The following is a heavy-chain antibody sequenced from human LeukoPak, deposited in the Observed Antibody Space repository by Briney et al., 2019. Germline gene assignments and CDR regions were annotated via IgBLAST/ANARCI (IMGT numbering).Heavy chain of an antibody. CDR1: GFTFSSYA. D-gene: IGHD3-3*01. J-gene: IGHJ3*02. V-gene: IGHV3-48*04. CDR3: ASGTIFGVAPNQADAFDI. CDR2: ISSSGSTI. Sequence: GGSLRLSCAASGFTFSSYAMSWVRQAPGKGLEWVSYISSSGSTIYYADSVKGRFTISRDNAKNSLYLQMNSLRAEDTAVYYCASGTIFGVAPNQADAFDIWGQGTMVTVSS.